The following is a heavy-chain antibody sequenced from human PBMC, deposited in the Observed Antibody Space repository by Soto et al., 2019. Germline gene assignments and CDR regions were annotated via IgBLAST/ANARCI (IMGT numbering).Heavy chain of an antibody. CDR3: VRARTGDYRSIMLFDI. V-gene: IGHV4-59*02. CDR2: MSYSVRT. Sequence: SDTLSLTCTVSGLSVSCYDLSLIRPPPGKGLEWIAYMSYSVRTNYNPSLKSRVTISVDTSKNQFSLKLSSVTAADTAVYYCVRARTGDYRSIMLFDIWGQGKMVTVSS. J-gene: IGHJ3*02. D-gene: IGHD4-17*01. CDR1: GLSVSCYD.